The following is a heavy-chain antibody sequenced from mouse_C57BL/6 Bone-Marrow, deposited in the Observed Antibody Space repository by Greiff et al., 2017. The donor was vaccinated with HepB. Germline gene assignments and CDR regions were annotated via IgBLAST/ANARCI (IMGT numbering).Heavy chain of an antibody. CDR2: INPNYGTT. CDR1: GYSFTDYN. CDR3: ALPLSGPYPYYAMDY. Sequence: VQLQQSGPELVKPGASVKISCKASGYSFTDYNMNWVKQSNGKSLEWIGVINPNYGTTSYNQKFKGKATLTVDQSSSTAYMQLNSLTSEYSAVYYCALPLSGPYPYYAMDYWGQGTSVTVSS. V-gene: IGHV1-39*01. D-gene: IGHD3-2*02. J-gene: IGHJ4*01.